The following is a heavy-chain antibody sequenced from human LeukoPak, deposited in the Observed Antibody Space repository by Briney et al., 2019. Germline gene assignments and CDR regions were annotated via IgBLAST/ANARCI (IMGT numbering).Heavy chain of an antibody. D-gene: IGHD3-10*01. Sequence: SETLSLTCTVSGGSISTYFWSWIRQPAGKGLEWIGRIYTSGSTNYNPSLKSRVTISVDTSKNQFSLKLSSVTAADTAVYYCARLFYGYYGSGSYLDYWGQGTLVTVSS. J-gene: IGHJ4*02. CDR1: GGSISTYF. CDR3: ARLFYGYYGSGSYLDY. CDR2: IYTSGST. V-gene: IGHV4-4*07.